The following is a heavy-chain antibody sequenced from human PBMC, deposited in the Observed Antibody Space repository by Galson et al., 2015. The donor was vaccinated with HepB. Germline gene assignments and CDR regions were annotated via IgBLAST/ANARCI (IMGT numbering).Heavy chain of an antibody. J-gene: IGHJ5*02. D-gene: IGHD2-15*01. CDR3: AREMGGPVNYNWFDP. CDR1: GGTFSSYA. Sequence: SVKVSCKASGGTFSSYAISWVRQAPGQGLEWMGWISAYNGNTNYAQKLQGRVTMTTDTSTSTAYMELRSLRSDDTAVYYCAREMGGPVNYNWFDPWGQGTLVTVSS. V-gene: IGHV1-18*01. CDR2: ISAYNGNT.